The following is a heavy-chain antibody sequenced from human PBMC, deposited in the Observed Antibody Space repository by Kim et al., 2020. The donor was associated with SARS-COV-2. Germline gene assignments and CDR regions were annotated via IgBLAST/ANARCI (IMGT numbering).Heavy chain of an antibody. CDR3: ARHGYSYGYGADY. D-gene: IGHD5-18*01. J-gene: IGHJ4*02. V-gene: IGHV5-51*01. Sequence: YSPSFQGQVTISADKSISTAYLQWSSLKASDTAMYYCARHGYSYGYGADYWGQGTLVTVSS.